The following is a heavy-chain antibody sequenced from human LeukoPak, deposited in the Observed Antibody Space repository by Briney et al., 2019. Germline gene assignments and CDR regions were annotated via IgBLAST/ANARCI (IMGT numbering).Heavy chain of an antibody. D-gene: IGHD1-26*01. V-gene: IGHV3-53*01. J-gene: IGHJ4*02. CDR2: VYSDDTT. Sequence: GGSLRLSCAASGFTVNSNYMNWVRQAPGKGLEWVSVVYSDDTTYYADSVKGRFTISRDNSKNTPYLQMNSLRAEDTAVYYCARGGRYYAIDYWGQGTLVTVSS. CDR1: GFTVNSNY. CDR3: ARGGRYYAIDY.